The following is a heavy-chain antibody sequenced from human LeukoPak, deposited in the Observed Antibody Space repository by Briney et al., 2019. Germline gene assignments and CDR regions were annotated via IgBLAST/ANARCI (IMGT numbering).Heavy chain of an antibody. J-gene: IGHJ4*02. V-gene: IGHV3-48*03. CDR1: GLTFSGRE. CDR2: ISSSGSAM. D-gene: IGHD6-6*01. Sequence: PGGSLRLSCIASGLTFSGREMNWVRQAPGKGLEWVSYISSSGSAMYYADSVKGRFTISRDNAKNSLYPQLNSLRAEDTAVYYCARVPLYSSSSFRYFDYWGQGTLVTVSS. CDR3: ARVPLYSSSSFRYFDY.